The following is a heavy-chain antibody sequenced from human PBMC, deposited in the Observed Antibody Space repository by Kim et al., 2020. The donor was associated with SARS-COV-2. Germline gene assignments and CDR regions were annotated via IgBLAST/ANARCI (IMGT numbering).Heavy chain of an antibody. J-gene: IGHJ4*02. Sequence: YADSGKGRFTIPRENSKNTLYLQMTSLRAEDTAVYYCARSDGYKGPFDYWGQGTLVTVSS. D-gene: IGHD2-21*01. CDR3: ARSDGYKGPFDY. V-gene: IGHV3-30*01.